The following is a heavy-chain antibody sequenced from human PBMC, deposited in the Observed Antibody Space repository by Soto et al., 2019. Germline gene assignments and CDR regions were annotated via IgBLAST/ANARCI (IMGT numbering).Heavy chain of an antibody. Sequence: QITLKESGPTLVKPTQTLTLTCTFSGFSLTTSGVGVRWIRQPPGKALEWLALIYWNDVKRYSPCLKSSLTITKDTSKSQMVLTMTNMDPVDTATYYCAHSDNYTSTCFYFAQWSQGTLVTVSS. CDR1: GFSLTTSGVG. J-gene: IGHJ4*02. CDR3: AHSDNYTSTCFYFAQ. D-gene: IGHD2-2*01. V-gene: IGHV2-5*01. CDR2: IYWNDVK.